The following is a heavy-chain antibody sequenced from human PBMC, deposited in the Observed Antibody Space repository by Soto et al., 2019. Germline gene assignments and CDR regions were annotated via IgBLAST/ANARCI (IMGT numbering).Heavy chain of an antibody. V-gene: IGHV1-69*13. CDR2: IIPIFGTA. CDR1: GGTFSSYA. D-gene: IGHD6-6*01. J-gene: IGHJ3*02. Sequence: SVKVSCKASGGTFSSYAISWVRQAPGQGLEWMGGIIPIFGTANYAQKFQGRVTITADESTSTAYMELSSLRSEDTAVYYCARDLSSIAARSTPDDFDIWGQGTMVTVSS. CDR3: ARDLSSIAARSTPDDFDI.